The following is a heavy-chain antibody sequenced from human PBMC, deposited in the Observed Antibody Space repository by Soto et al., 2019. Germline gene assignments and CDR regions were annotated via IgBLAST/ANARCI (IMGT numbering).Heavy chain of an antibody. V-gene: IGHV1-69*13. Sequence: GASVKVSCKASGGTFSSYAISWVRQAPGQGLEWMGGIIPIFGTANYAQKFQGRVTITADESTSTAYMELSSLRSEDTAVYYCARSTVKGIAAAGTIEYYYYGMDVWGQGTTVTVSS. CDR3: ARSTVKGIAAAGTIEYYYYGMDV. D-gene: IGHD6-13*01. CDR2: IIPIFGTA. CDR1: GGTFSSYA. J-gene: IGHJ6*02.